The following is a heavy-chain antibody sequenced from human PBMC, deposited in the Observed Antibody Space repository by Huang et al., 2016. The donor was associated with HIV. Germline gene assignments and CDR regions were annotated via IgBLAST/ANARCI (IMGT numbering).Heavy chain of an antibody. Sequence: QVQLQESGPGLVKPSETMSLTCTVSGGSISSHYWSWLRQPPGKGLEWIGSIYYSGSTNYNPALKSRVTISVDTSKNQFSLKLSSVTAADTAVYYCAREADSSSWYFRDAFDIWGQGTMVTVSS. CDR2: IYYSGST. V-gene: IGHV4-59*11. CDR1: GGSISSHY. D-gene: IGHD6-13*01. J-gene: IGHJ3*02. CDR3: AREADSSSWYFRDAFDI.